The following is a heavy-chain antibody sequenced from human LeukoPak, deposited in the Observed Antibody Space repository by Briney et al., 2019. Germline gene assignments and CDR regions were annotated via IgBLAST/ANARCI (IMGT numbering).Heavy chain of an antibody. CDR2: IYYSGST. Sequence: SETLSLTCTVSGGSISSSYWSWIRQPPGKGLEWIGYIYYSGSTNYNPSLKSRVTISVDTSKNQLSLKVTSVTAADTAIYYCARYVDIVTTSDAFDIWGQGTMVTVSS. V-gene: IGHV4-59*01. J-gene: IGHJ3*02. D-gene: IGHD5-12*01. CDR1: GGSISSSY. CDR3: ARYVDIVTTSDAFDI.